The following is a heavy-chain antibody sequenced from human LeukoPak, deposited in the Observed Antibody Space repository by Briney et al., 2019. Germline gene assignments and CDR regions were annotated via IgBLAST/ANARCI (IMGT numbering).Heavy chain of an antibody. CDR2: IIPIFGTA. CDR3: ARDSRYSSSWYEPHDAFDI. V-gene: IGHV1-69*06. D-gene: IGHD6-13*01. J-gene: IGHJ3*02. Sequence: SVKVSCKASVGTFSSYAISWVRQAPGQGLEWMGGIIPIFGTANYAQKFQGRVTITADKSTSTAYMELSSLRSEDTAVYYCARDSRYSSSWYEPHDAFDIWGQGTMVTVSS. CDR1: VGTFSSYA.